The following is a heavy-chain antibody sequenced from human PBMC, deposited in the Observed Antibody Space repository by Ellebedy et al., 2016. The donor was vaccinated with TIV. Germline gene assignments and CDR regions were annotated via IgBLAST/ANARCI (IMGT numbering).Heavy chain of an antibody. CDR3: ARDRSYTTDGMDV. V-gene: IGHV4-61*03. J-gene: IGHJ6*02. CDR2: IFYGGST. Sequence: SETLSLXCTVSGGSVSSGSYYWSWIRQPPGKGLEWIGFIFYGGSTNYSPSLKSRVTISIDTSKNHFSLKLSSVTAADTAVYYCARDRSYTTDGMDVWGQGTTVTVSS. D-gene: IGHD4-11*01. CDR1: GGSVSSGSYY.